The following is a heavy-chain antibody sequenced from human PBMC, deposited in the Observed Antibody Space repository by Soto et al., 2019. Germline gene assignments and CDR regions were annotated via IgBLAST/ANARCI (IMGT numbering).Heavy chain of an antibody. CDR3: TRPYYDSSGYVNDY. J-gene: IGHJ4*02. D-gene: IGHD3-22*01. Sequence: PGGSLRLSCAASGFTFSGSAMHWVRQASGKGLEWVGRIRSKANSYATAYAASVKGRFTISRDDSKNTEYLQMNSLKTEDTAVYYCTRPYYDSSGYVNDYWGQGTLVTVSS. CDR1: GFTFSGSA. V-gene: IGHV3-73*01. CDR2: IRSKANSYAT.